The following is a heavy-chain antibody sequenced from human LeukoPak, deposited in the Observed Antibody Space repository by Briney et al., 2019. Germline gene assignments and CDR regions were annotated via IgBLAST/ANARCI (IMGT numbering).Heavy chain of an antibody. J-gene: IGHJ4*02. Sequence: SETLSLTCTVSGGSFSGYLWSWIRQPPGKGLEWIGEINYNGENTNYNPSLKSRVTISVDTSKNQFSLKLSSVTAADTAVYYCARAQVDFWSGYFVSWGQGTLVTVSS. CDR3: ARAQVDFWSGYFVS. CDR2: INYNGENT. CDR1: GGSFSGYL. V-gene: IGHV4-34*01. D-gene: IGHD3-3*01.